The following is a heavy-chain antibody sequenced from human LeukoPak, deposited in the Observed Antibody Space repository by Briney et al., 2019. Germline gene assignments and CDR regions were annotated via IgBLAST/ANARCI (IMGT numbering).Heavy chain of an antibody. CDR1: GSIFSSYA. CDR2: ITGGGDGT. D-gene: IGHD6-13*01. J-gene: IGHJ5*02. V-gene: IGHV3-23*01. Sequence: GGSLRLSCAASGSIFSSYAMMWVRQAPGKGLEWVSSITGGGDGTYYADSVEGRFAISRDNSKNTLYLHMNSLRAEDTAVYYCAKGAATGSVDWFDPWGQGTVVTVSS. CDR3: AKGAATGSVDWFDP.